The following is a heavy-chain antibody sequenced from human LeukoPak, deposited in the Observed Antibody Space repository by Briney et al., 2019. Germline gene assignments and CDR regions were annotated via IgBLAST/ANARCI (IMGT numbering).Heavy chain of an antibody. V-gene: IGHV1-18*01. CDR2: ISAYIGNT. Sequence: ASVKVSCKASGYTFSSYDITWVRQAPGQGLEWMGWISAYIGNTYYAQNLQGRVTMTTDTSTSTAYMELRSLRSDDTAAYYCARDRPRLLGQERLDYWGQGTLVTVSS. CDR3: ARDRPRLLGQERLDY. D-gene: IGHD2-15*01. J-gene: IGHJ4*02. CDR1: GYTFSSYD.